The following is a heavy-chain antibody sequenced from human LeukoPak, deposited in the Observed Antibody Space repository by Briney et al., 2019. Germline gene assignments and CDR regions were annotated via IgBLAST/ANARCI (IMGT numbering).Heavy chain of an antibody. CDR3: ASRSPYIGYDLFDD. Sequence: ASVKVSCKASGGTFSNYAISWVRQAPGQGLEWMGGIIPLFGTANYAQKFQGRVTITADRSTSTACMELGSLRSEDTAVYYCASRSPYIGYDLFDDWGQGTLVTVSS. CDR1: GGTFSNYA. J-gene: IGHJ4*02. CDR2: IIPLFGTA. D-gene: IGHD5-12*01. V-gene: IGHV1-69*06.